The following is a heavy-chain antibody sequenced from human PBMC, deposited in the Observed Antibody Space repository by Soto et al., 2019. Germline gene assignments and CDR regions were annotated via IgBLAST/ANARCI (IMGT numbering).Heavy chain of an antibody. CDR1: GGSISSYY. Sequence: SETLSLTCTVSGGSISSYYWSWIRQPPGKGLEWIGYIYYSGSTNYNPSLKSRVTISVDTSKNQFSLKLSSVTAADTAVYYCASVIQTSEWGMRGEKEYYYYYYMDVWGKGTTVTVS. J-gene: IGHJ6*03. CDR3: ASVIQTSEWGMRGEKEYYYYYYMDV. CDR2: IYYSGST. D-gene: IGHD3-16*01. V-gene: IGHV4-59*01.